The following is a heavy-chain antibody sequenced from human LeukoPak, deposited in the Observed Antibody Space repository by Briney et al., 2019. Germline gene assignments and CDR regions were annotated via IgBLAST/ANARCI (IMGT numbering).Heavy chain of an antibody. V-gene: IGHV1-46*01. J-gene: IGHJ4*02. CDR1: GYTFTSYY. CDR3: AREGGGGHFDY. Sequence: ASVKVSCKASGYTFTSYYMHWVRQAPGQGLEWMGIINPSGGSTSYAQKFQGRVTMTRDTSISTAYMELSRLRSDDTAVYYCAREGGGGHFDYWGQGTLVTVSS. D-gene: IGHD3-16*01. CDR2: INPSGGST.